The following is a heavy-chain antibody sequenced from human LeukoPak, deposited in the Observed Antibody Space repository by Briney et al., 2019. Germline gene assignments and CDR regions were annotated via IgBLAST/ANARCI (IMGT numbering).Heavy chain of an antibody. D-gene: IGHD3-3*01. CDR1: GGSISSGGYY. V-gene: IGHV4-31*03. Sequence: PSQTLSLTCTVSGGSISSGGYYWSWIRQHPGQGLEWIGYIYYSGSTYYNPSLKSRVTISVDTSKNQFSPTLSSVTAADTAVYYCGRVVRFDAHTTPCGLGRNWFDPWGQGTLVTVSS. J-gene: IGHJ5*02. CDR2: IYYSGST. CDR3: GRVVRFDAHTTPCGLGRNWFDP.